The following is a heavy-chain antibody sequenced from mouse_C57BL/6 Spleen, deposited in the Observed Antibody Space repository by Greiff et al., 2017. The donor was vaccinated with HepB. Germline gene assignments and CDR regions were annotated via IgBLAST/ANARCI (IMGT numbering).Heavy chain of an antibody. CDR3: ARGASLYDGYYFDV. D-gene: IGHD2-2*01. Sequence: VQLKQSGPELVKPGASVKISCKASGYSFTGYYMNWVKQSPEKSLEWIGEINPSTGGTTYNQKFKAKATLTVDKSSSTAYMQLKSLTSEDSAVYYCARGASLYDGYYFDVWGTGTTVTVSS. J-gene: IGHJ1*03. CDR2: INPSTGGT. V-gene: IGHV1-42*01. CDR1: GYSFTGYY.